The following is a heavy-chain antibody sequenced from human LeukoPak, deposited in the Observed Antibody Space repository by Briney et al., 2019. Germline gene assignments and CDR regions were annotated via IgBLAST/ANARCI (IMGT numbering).Heavy chain of an antibody. V-gene: IGHV3-30*18. CDR3: AKRHDSSGYYYPLDY. Sequence: GRSLRLSCAASGFTFNNYGMHWVRQAPGKGLEWVAFISYDGSNRYYADSVKGRFTISRDNSKNTLFLQMNSLRAEDTAVYYCAKRHDSSGYYYPLDYWGQGTPVTVSS. CDR1: GFTFNNYG. CDR2: ISYDGSNR. J-gene: IGHJ4*02. D-gene: IGHD3-22*01.